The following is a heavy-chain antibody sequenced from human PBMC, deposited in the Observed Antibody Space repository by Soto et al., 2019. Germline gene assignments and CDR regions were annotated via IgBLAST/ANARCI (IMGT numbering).Heavy chain of an antibody. CDR1: GFTFSSYA. D-gene: IGHD6-19*01. CDR3: AKGVAVAGPENRLGYYYYGMDV. J-gene: IGHJ6*02. Sequence: GGSLRLSCAASGFTFSSYAMSWVRQAPGKGLEWVSAISGSGGSTYYADSVKGRFTISRDNSKTTLYLPMNSRRAEDTAVYYCAKGVAVAGPENRLGYYYYGMDVWGQGTTVTVSS. CDR2: ISGSGGST. V-gene: IGHV3-23*01.